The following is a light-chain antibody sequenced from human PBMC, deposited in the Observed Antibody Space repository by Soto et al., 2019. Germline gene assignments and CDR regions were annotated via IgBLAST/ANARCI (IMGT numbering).Light chain of an antibody. CDR2: AAS. V-gene: IGKV3-15*01. Sequence: EIVMTQSPATLSVSPGESATLSCRASQSISTNLAWYQQKRGQPPRLLIYAASTRATGIPARFSGSGSGTESTLTISSLQSEDFAVYYCQQYNNWVTFGPGTTVDIK. J-gene: IGKJ3*01. CDR3: QQYNNWVT. CDR1: QSISTN.